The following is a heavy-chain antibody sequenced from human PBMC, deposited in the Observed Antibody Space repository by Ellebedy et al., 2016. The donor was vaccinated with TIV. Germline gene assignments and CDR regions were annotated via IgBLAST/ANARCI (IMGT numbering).Heavy chain of an antibody. D-gene: IGHD5-18*01. CDR1: GFIFSSYT. V-gene: IGHV3-21*04. Sequence: PGGSLRLSCAASGFIFSSYTMNWVRQAPGKGLEWVSSISTSSSYIYYADSVKGRFTISRDNATNSMYLKMNSLRAEDTAVYYCAREGDTAMVRGMDVWGQGTTVTVSS. CDR3: AREGDTAMVRGMDV. CDR2: ISTSSSYI. J-gene: IGHJ6*02.